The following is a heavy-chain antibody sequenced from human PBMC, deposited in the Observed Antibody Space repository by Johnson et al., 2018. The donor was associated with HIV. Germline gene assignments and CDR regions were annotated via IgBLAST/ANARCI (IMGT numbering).Heavy chain of an antibody. J-gene: IGHJ3*02. V-gene: IGHV3-7*01. D-gene: IGHD6-19*01. Sequence: VQLVESGGGVVRPGGSLRLSCAASGFMFGDFAMSWVRQAPGKGLEWVANIKQAGTEKFYADSVKGRFTISRDNAMNSLYLQMNTVRAEDTAVYYCAKVIAVAGTGAFDIWGQGTMVTVSS. CDR2: IKQAGTEK. CDR1: GFMFGDFA. CDR3: AKVIAVAGTGAFDI.